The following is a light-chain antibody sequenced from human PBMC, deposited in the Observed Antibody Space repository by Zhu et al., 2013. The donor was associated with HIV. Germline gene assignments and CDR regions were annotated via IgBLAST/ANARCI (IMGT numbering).Light chain of an antibody. CDR3: QSFDSSLSGFWV. J-gene: IGLJ3*02. V-gene: IGLV1-40*01. CDR1: SSNIGAHYD. CDR2: GTT. Sequence: QSVLTQPPSVSGAPGQRVTISCTGSSSNIGAHYDVHWYQQLPGMAPRLLIYGTTNRPSGVPDRFSGSKSGTSASLAITGLQAEDEADYYCQSFDSSLSGFWVFGGGTKVTVL.